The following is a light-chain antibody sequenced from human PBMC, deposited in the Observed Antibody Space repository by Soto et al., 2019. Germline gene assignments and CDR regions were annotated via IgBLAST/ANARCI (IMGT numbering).Light chain of an antibody. CDR2: DVS. J-gene: IGLJ1*01. V-gene: IGLV2-14*01. CDR1: SSDVGGYNY. Sequence: QSVLTQPASVSGSPGQSITISCTGTSSDVGGYNYVSWYQQYPGKAPKLMIYDVSNRPSGVSNRFSGSKSGNTASLTISGLQAEDESDYYYSSYTGSSTYVFGTGTKVTVL. CDR3: SSYTGSSTYV.